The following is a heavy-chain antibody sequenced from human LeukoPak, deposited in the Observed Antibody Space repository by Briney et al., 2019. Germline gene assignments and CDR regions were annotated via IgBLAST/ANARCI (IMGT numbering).Heavy chain of an antibody. CDR3: AREDYSGYDFYDY. J-gene: IGHJ4*02. CDR2: INSDGSSR. Sequence: GGSLRLSCAASGFTFSSYCMHWVRQAPGKGLLRVSLINSDGSSRNYADSVKGRFTISRDNAKNTLYLQMNSLRVEDTAVYYCAREDYSGYDFYDYWGQGSLVTVSS. V-gene: IGHV3-74*01. D-gene: IGHD5-12*01. CDR1: GFTFSSYC.